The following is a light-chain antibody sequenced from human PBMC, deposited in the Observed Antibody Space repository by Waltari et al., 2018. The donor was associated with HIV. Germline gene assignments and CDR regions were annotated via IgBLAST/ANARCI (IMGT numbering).Light chain of an antibody. CDR1: NNDIGFYKY. CDR2: DVS. CDR3: SSSSRGTTPVV. Sequence: QSALTQPAAVSGSPGQSITISCTGTNNDIGFYKYVSWYQQHPGKVPKVIIFDVSNRPAGFSNRFSGSKSGNTASLTISGVQVDDEAVYYCSSSSRGTTPVVFGGGTKVIVL. J-gene: IGLJ2*01. V-gene: IGLV2-14*03.